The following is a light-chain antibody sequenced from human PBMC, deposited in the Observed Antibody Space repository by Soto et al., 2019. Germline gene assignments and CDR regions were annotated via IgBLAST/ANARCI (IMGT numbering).Light chain of an antibody. V-gene: IGKV1-5*03. CDR1: QTVNIY. CDR2: KAS. J-gene: IGKJ1*01. CDR3: QQYNSYSWT. Sequence: DIQMTQSPSSLSAYVGDRVTITCRASQTVNIYLNWYQQKPGKAPKLLIYKASSLESGVPSRFSGSGSGTEFTLTISSLQPDDFATYCCQQYNSYSWTFGQGTKVEI.